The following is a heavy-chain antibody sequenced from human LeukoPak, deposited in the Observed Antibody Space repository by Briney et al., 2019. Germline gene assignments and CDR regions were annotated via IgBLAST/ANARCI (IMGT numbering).Heavy chain of an antibody. CDR1: GDSITGYY. D-gene: IGHD3-3*01. Sequence: SETLSLTCSVSGDSITGYYWSWIRQPPGKGLEWIGSIYYSGSTYYNPSLKSRVTISVDTSKNQFSLKLSSVTAADPAVYYCARNGYDFWSNWFDPWGQGTLVTVSS. CDR2: IYYSGST. V-gene: IGHV4-39*07. J-gene: IGHJ5*02. CDR3: ARNGYDFWSNWFDP.